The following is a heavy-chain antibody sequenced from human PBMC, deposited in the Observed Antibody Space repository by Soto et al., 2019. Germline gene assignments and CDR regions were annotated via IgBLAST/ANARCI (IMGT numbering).Heavy chain of an antibody. J-gene: IGHJ5*02. D-gene: IGHD4-17*01. CDR1: GFTFSSYG. Sequence: ESGGGVVQPGRSLRLSCAASGFTFSSYGMHWVRQAPGKGLEWVAVISYDGSNKYYADSVKGRFTISRDNSKNTLYLQMNSLRAEDTAVYYCAKGLTYGPDWFDPWGQGTLVTVSS. V-gene: IGHV3-30*18. CDR2: ISYDGSNK. CDR3: AKGLTYGPDWFDP.